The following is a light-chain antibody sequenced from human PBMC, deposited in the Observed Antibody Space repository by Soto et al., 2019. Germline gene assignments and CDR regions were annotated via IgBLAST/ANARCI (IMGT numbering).Light chain of an antibody. CDR2: STS. CDR1: QSVGDTY. V-gene: IGKV3-20*01. CDR3: QHYHRAPMWT. J-gene: IGKJ1*01. Sequence: EIVLTQSPGTLSLSPGERATLSCRASQSVGDTYLAWYQQQPGQAPRLLMYSTSIRAAGIPDRFSGSGSGTEFTLTISRLDPEDFAVYYCQHYHRAPMWTFGQGTKVEIK.